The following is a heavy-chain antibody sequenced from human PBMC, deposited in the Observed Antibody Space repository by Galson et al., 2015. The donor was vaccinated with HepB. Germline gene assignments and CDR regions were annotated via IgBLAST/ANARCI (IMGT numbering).Heavy chain of an antibody. V-gene: IGHV5-10-1*01. CDR3: ARHGYFLNWLDP. J-gene: IGHJ5*02. D-gene: IGHD2/OR15-2a*01. Sequence: QSGAEVKQPGESLRISCTGSEYNFASYWISWVRQMPGKGLEWMAMIDPNNSYTHYSTSFQGHVTLSVDKSITTAYLQLSSLKASDTAIYFCARHGYFLNWLDPWGQGTLVTVSS. CDR1: EYNFASYW. CDR2: IDPNNSYT.